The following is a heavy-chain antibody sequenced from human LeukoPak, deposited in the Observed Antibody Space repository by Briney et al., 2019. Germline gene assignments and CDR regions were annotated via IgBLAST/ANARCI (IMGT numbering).Heavy chain of an antibody. D-gene: IGHD3-10*01. Sequence: GGSLRLSCAASGFTFSSYAMSWVRQAPGKGLEWVSAISGSGGSTYYADSVKGRFTISRDNSKNTLYLQMNSLRAEDTAVYYCAKDYPVDYYGSGSYSTLPYNWFDPWGQGTLVTVSS. CDR3: AKDYPVDYYGSGSYSTLPYNWFDP. CDR1: GFTFSSYA. CDR2: ISGSGGST. J-gene: IGHJ5*02. V-gene: IGHV3-23*01.